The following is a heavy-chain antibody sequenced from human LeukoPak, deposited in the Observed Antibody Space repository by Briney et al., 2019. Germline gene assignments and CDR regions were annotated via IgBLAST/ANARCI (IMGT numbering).Heavy chain of an antibody. CDR3: ARPHLWFGELYPYYFDY. D-gene: IGHD3-10*01. Sequence: SETLSLTCTVSGGSISSSSYYWGWIRQPPGKGLEWIGSIYYSGSTYYNLSLKSRVTISVDTSKNQFSLKLSSVTAADTAVYYCARPHLWFGELYPYYFDYWGQGTLVTVSS. V-gene: IGHV4-39*01. CDR1: GGSISSSSYY. J-gene: IGHJ4*02. CDR2: IYYSGST.